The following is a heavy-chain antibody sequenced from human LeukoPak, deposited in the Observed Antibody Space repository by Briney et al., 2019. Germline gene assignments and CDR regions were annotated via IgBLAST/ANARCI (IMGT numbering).Heavy chain of an antibody. J-gene: IGHJ5*02. Sequence: GSLRLSCAASGFTFSSYGMHWVRQAPGKGLEWVAVISYDGSNKYYADSVKGRFTISRDNSKNTLYLQMNSLRAEDTAVYYCAKVRGSGWYSLWFDPWGQGTLVTVSS. D-gene: IGHD6-19*01. CDR2: ISYDGSNK. CDR1: GFTFSSYG. V-gene: IGHV3-30*18. CDR3: AKVRGSGWYSLWFDP.